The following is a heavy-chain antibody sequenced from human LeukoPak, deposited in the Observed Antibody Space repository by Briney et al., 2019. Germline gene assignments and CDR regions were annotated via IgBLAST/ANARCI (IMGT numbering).Heavy chain of an antibody. D-gene: IGHD5-18*01. CDR3: VKYSYGYDYYYYYMDV. Sequence: GGSLRLSCAASGLIFGTYAMGWVRQAPGKGLEWVSAIRGSGDSTYYADSVKGRFTISRDNSKDTLYLQMNSLRAEDTAIYYCVKYSYGYDYYYYYMDVWGKGTTVTVSS. CDR1: GLIFGTYA. V-gene: IGHV3-23*01. CDR2: IRGSGDST. J-gene: IGHJ6*03.